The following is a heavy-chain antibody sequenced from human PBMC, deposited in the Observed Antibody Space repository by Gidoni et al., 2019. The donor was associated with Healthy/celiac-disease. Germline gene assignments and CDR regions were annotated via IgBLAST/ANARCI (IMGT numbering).Heavy chain of an antibody. CDR1: GFTFSSYS. CDR2: ISSSSSYI. V-gene: IGHV3-21*01. D-gene: IGHD1-26*01. Sequence: EVQLVESGGGLVKPGGSLRLSCAASGFTFSSYSMNWVRQAPGKGLEWVSSISSSSSYIYYADSVKGRFTISRDNAKNSLYLQMNSLRAEDTAVYYCASGSYYNGEDYWGQGTLVTVSS. CDR3: ASGSYYNGEDY. J-gene: IGHJ4*02.